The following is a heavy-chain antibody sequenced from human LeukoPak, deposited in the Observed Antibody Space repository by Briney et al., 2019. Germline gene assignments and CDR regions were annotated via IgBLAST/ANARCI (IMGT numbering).Heavy chain of an antibody. V-gene: IGHV3-7*01. CDR3: ARALGDYYYYYMDV. D-gene: IGHD7-27*01. J-gene: IGHJ6*03. CDR1: GFTFSSYW. CDR2: IKQDGSEK. Sequence: GGSLRLSCAASGFTFSSYWMSWVRQAPGKGLEWVANIKQDGSEKYYVDSVKGRFTISRDNAKNSLYLQMNSLRAEDTAVYHCARALGDYYYYYMDVWGKGTTVTVSS.